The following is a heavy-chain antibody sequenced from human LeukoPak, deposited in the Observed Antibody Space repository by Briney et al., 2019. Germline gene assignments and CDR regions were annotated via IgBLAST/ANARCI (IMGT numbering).Heavy chain of an antibody. Sequence: PSETLFLTCTVSGGSISSYYWSWIRQPPGKGLEWIGEINHSGSTNYNPSLKSRVTISVDTSKNQFSLKLSSVTAADTAVYYCARGPIVVVTAGGYYFDYWGQGTLVTVSS. D-gene: IGHD2-21*02. CDR2: INHSGST. CDR3: ARGPIVVVTAGGYYFDY. J-gene: IGHJ4*02. CDR1: GGSISSYY. V-gene: IGHV4-34*01.